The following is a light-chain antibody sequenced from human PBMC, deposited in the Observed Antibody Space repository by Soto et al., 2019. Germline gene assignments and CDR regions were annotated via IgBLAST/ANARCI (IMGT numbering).Light chain of an antibody. V-gene: IGLV1-40*01. CDR3: QSYDSSLSVLYV. J-gene: IGLJ1*01. Sequence: QSVLTQPPSVSGAPGQRVTISGTGSSSNIGGGYEVHWFQQLPGTAPKLLIYGNTNRPSGVPDRFSGSKSDTSASLAITGLQPEDEADYYCQSYDSSLSVLYVSGTGTKVTVL. CDR2: GNT. CDR1: SSNIGGGYE.